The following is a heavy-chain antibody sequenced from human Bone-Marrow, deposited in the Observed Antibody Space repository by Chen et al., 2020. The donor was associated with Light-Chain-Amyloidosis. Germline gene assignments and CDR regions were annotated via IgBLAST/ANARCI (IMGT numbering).Heavy chain of an antibody. Sequence: EVQLEQSGPEEKKPGESLKISCKGSGYTFPTYWIGWVRQMPGKGLEWMGVIYPDDSDARYSPSFEGQVTISADKSITTAYLQWRSLKASDTAMYYCARRRDGYNFDYWGQGTLVTVSS. CDR1: GYTFPTYW. V-gene: IGHV5-51*01. CDR2: IYPDDSDA. D-gene: IGHD5-12*01. J-gene: IGHJ4*02. CDR3: ARRRDGYNFDY.